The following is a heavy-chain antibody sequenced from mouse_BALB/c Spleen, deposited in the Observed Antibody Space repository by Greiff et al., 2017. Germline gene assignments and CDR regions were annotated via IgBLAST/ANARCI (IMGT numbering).Heavy chain of an antibody. J-gene: IGHJ3*01. D-gene: IGHD1-1*02. CDR3: ARGGDYPAY. CDR1: GYTFTDYN. CDR2: IYPYNGGT. Sequence: EVQLQQSGPELVKPGASVKISCKASGYTFTDYNMHWVKQSHGKSLEWIGYIYPYNGGTGYNQKFKSKATLTVDNSSSTAYMELRSLTSEDSAVYYCARGGDYPAYWGQGTLVTVSA. V-gene: IGHV1S29*02.